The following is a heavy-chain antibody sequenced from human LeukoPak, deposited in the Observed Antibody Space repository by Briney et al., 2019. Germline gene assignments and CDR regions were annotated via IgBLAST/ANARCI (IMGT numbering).Heavy chain of an antibody. CDR3: ARGSRYYYGSGSYCDY. V-gene: IGHV4-39*07. J-gene: IGHJ4*02. Sequence: SETLSLTCTVSGGSVGSGTYYWSWIRQSPGKGLEWIGNVYYSGSAYYNPSLKSRVTMSVDTSKNQFSLKLSSVTAADTAVYYYARGSRYYYGSGSYCDYWGQGTLVTVSS. D-gene: IGHD3-10*01. CDR1: GGSVGSGTYY. CDR2: VYYSGSA.